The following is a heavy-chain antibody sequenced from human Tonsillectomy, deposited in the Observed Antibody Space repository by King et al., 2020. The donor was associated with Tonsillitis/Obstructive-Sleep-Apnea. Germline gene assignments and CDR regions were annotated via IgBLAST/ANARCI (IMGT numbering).Heavy chain of an antibody. D-gene: IGHD6-6*01. CDR3: ARDGSVATRPLDY. CDR2: INPSGGST. V-gene: IGHV1-46*01. J-gene: IGHJ4*02. Sequence: VQLVESGAEVKKPGASVKVSCKASGYTFTSYYIHWVQQAPGQGLEWMGIINPSGGSTSYAQKFQGRVTMTRDTSTSTVYMELSSLRSEETAVYYCARDGSVATRPLDYWGQGTLVTVSS. CDR1: GYTFTSYY.